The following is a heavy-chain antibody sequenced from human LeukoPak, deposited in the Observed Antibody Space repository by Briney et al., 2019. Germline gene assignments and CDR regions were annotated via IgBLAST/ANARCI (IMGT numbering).Heavy chain of an antibody. Sequence: ASVKVSCKASGYSFTSYYLHWVRQAPGQGLEWMGIINPSGGSTSYAQKFQGRVTITADESTSTAYMELSSLRSEDTAVYYCARFFGEFPPNWGQGTLVTVSS. J-gene: IGHJ4*02. CDR3: ARFFGEFPPN. CDR2: INPSGGST. CDR1: GYSFTSYY. D-gene: IGHD3-10*01. V-gene: IGHV1-46*01.